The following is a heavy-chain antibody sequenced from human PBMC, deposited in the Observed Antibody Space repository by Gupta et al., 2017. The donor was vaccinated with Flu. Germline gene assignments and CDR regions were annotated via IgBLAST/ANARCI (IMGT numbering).Heavy chain of an antibody. V-gene: IGHV3-53*02. D-gene: IGHD3-10*01. CDR1: GVPVSPDY. J-gene: IGHJ4*02. CDR2: IHSGGGT. Sequence: EVQLVENGGGLTQPGGSLTLSCAASGVPVSPDYMTWVRQAPGKGLEWVSTIHSGGGTYYRDSVKGRFTISRDNLKNMVYLQMNNVRVEDTAAYYCARVSVTRGDYWGQGTLVTVSS. CDR3: ARVSVTRGDY.